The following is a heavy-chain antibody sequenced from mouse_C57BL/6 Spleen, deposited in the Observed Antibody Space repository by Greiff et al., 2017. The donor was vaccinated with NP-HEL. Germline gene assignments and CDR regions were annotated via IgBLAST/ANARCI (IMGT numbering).Heavy chain of an antibody. D-gene: IGHD1-1*01. Sequence: DVHLVESGGGLVKPGGSLKLSCAASGFTFSDYGMHWVRQAPEKGLEWVAYISSGSSTIYYADTVKGRFTISRDNAKNTLFLQMTSLRSEDTAMYYGARPDYYGSSLFAYWGQGTLVTVSA. V-gene: IGHV5-17*01. CDR1: GFTFSDYG. J-gene: IGHJ3*01. CDR2: ISSGSSTI. CDR3: ARPDYYGSSLFAY.